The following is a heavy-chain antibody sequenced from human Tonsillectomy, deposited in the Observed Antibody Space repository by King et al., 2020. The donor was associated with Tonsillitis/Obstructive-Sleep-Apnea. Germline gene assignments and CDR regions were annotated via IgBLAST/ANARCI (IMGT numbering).Heavy chain of an antibody. CDR3: ARSYDYDSSGYSRGAFDI. J-gene: IGHJ3*02. Sequence: VQLVESGGGLVQPGGSLRLSCAASGFTFSSYAMSWVRQAPGKGLEWVSTISGSGGSTYYADSVKGRFTISRDNSKNTLYLQMNSLRAEDTDVYYCARSYDYDSSGYSRGAFDIWGQGTLVTVSS. D-gene: IGHD3-22*01. CDR2: ISGSGGST. CDR1: GFTFSSYA. V-gene: IGHV3-23*04.